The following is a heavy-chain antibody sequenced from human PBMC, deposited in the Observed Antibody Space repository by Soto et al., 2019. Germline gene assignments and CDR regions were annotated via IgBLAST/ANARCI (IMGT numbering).Heavy chain of an antibody. Sequence: QVQLQESGPGLVKPSETLSLTCTVSGGSVSSGSYYWSWIRQPPGKGLEWIGYIYYSGSTNYNPSLKSRVTISVDTSKNQFSLKLSSVTAADTAVYYCAAAGYYYYGMDVWGQGTTVTVSS. CDR3: AAAGYYYYGMDV. V-gene: IGHV4-61*01. CDR2: IYYSGST. CDR1: GGSVSSGSYY. J-gene: IGHJ6*02.